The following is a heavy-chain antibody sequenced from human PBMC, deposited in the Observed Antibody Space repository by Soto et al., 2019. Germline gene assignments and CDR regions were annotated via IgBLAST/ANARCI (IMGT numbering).Heavy chain of an antibody. CDR2: IYHSGST. J-gene: IGHJ4*02. V-gene: IGHV4-30-2*01. CDR1: GGSISSGGYS. CDR3: ARVRIVYGGNLLDY. Sequence: SETLSLTCAVSGGSISSGGYSWSWIRQPPGKGLEWIGYIYHSGSTYYNPSLKSRVTISVDRSKNQFSLKLSSVTAADTAVYYCARVRIVYGGNLLDYWGQGTLVTVSS. D-gene: IGHD4-17*01.